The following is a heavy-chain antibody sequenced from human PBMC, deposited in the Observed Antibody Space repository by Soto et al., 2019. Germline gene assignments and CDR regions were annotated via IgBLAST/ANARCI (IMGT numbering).Heavy chain of an antibody. V-gene: IGHV3-23*01. CDR1: GFTFSSYA. D-gene: IGHD6-13*01. Sequence: EVQLLESGGGLVQPGGSLRLSCAASGFTFSSYAMSWVRQAPGKGLEWVSAISGSGGSTYYADSVKGRFTISRDNSKNTLYLQMNSLRAEETAVYYCAKASRGYSSSWYVGYWGQVTLVTVSS. CDR2: ISGSGGST. CDR3: AKASRGYSSSWYVGY. J-gene: IGHJ4*02.